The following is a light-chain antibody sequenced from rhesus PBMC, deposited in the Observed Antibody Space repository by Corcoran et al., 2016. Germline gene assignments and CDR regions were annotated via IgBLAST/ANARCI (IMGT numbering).Light chain of an antibody. CDR2: KAS. Sequence: DIQMTQSPSSLSASVGDTVTITCRASQSISNWLDWYQQKPGKAPKLLIYKASSLQSGVPSRFSGSGSGTDFTLTISSLQPEDFATCYCLQYQTRPPTFGQGTKVELK. V-gene: IGKV1-22*01. CDR3: LQYQTRPPT. J-gene: IGKJ1*01. CDR1: QSISNW.